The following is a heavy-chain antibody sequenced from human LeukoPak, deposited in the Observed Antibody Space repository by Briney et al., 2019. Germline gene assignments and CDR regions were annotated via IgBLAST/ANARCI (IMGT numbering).Heavy chain of an antibody. CDR3: ARSHSSSWSLYYYYYYMDV. CDR1: GGSISSYY. CDR2: IYYSGST. V-gene: IGHV4-59*01. Sequence: SETLSLTCTVSGGSISSYYWSWIRQPPGKGLEWIGYIYYSGSTNYNPFLKSRVTISVDTSKNQFSLKLSSVTAADTAVYYCARSHSSSWSLYYYYYYMDVWGKGTTVTISS. D-gene: IGHD6-13*01. J-gene: IGHJ6*03.